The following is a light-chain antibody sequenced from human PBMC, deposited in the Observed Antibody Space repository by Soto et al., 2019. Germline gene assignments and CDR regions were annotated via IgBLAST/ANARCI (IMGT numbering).Light chain of an antibody. Sequence: DIVITQSPDSLCMSLGERATINCKSIQNIFYKSKNKNYLAWYQQKPGQPPKLLIYWASTRESGVPDRFSGSGSGTDFTLTINGLQAEDVAVYFCQQYHTTPFTFGPGTKVDIK. CDR1: QNIFYKSKNKNY. V-gene: IGKV4-1*01. CDR3: QQYHTTPFT. CDR2: WAS. J-gene: IGKJ3*01.